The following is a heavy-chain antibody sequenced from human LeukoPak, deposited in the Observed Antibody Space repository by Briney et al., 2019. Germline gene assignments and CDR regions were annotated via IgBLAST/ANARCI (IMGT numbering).Heavy chain of an antibody. V-gene: IGHV3-33*01. Sequence: GGSLRLSCAASGFTFSSYGMHWVRQAPGKGLEWVAVIWYDGSNKYYADSVKGRFTISRGNSKNTLYLQMNSLRAEDTAVYYCARVCGSYYLDYWGQGTLVTVSS. CDR2: IWYDGSNK. CDR1: GFTFSSYG. CDR3: ARVCGSYYLDY. J-gene: IGHJ4*02. D-gene: IGHD1-26*01.